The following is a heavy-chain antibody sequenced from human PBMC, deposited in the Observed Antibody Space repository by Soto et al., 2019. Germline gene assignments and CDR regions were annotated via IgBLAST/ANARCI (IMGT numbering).Heavy chain of an antibody. CDR2: ISYDGSNK. Sequence: QGQLVESGGGVVQPGRSLRLSCAASGFTFSSYAMHWVRQAPGKGLEWVAVISYDGSNKYYADSVKGRFTISRDNSKNTLYLQMNSLRAEDTAVYYCARDGGETTDGMDVWGQGTTVTVSS. CDR1: GFTFSSYA. J-gene: IGHJ6*02. CDR3: ARDGGETTDGMDV. V-gene: IGHV3-30-3*01. D-gene: IGHD4-17*01.